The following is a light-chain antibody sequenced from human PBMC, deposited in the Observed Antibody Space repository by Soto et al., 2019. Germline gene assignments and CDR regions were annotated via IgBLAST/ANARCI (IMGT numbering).Light chain of an antibody. CDR3: QQTYTTRVYT. Sequence: DILLPQSPTSLSASVGDTVTITCRASQSISINLNWYQHRPGEAPKVLIYAASTLATGAPSRFSGSGVGTDFTLTISSLQLEDFATYYCQQTYTTRVYTFSQGTKLEFK. CDR2: AAS. J-gene: IGKJ2*01. CDR1: QSISIN. V-gene: IGKV1-39*01.